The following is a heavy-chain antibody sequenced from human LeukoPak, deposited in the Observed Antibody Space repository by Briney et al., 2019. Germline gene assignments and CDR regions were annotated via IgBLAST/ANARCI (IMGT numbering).Heavy chain of an antibody. J-gene: IGHJ4*02. Sequence: ASVKVSCKASGYTFTGQYLHWGRQAPGQGLEWMGWITPNSGGTNYAQKFQGRVTMTRDTSISTAYMELSGLRSDDTAVYYCASGSGTYSPDYWGQGTLVIVSS. D-gene: IGHD3-10*01. CDR3: ASGSGTYSPDY. CDR1: GYTFTGQY. CDR2: ITPNSGGT. V-gene: IGHV1-2*02.